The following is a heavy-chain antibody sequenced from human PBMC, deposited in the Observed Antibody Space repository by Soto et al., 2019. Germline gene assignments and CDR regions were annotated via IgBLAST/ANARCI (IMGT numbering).Heavy chain of an antibody. CDR2: IDADNGNS. Sequence: QVQHVQSGPEVKTPGASVKVSCKASGYSFSDYILHWVRQAPGQGLEWLGWIDADNGNSKSAQKFQGLVTLSWDKSANIAYLELSSLRSDDTAVYFCARCVSVSRRLPLGYWCQGTGVVVSS. CDR3: ARCVSVSRRLPLGY. J-gene: IGHJ4*02. V-gene: IGHV1-3*01. D-gene: IGHD2-8*01. CDR1: GYSFSDYI.